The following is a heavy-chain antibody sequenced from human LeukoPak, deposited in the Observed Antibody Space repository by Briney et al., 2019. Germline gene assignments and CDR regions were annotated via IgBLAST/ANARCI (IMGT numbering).Heavy chain of an antibody. J-gene: IGHJ3*02. CDR3: ATDRGILSYGAFDI. CDR1: GYTFTSYY. Sequence: ASVKVSCKASGYTFTSYYMHWVRQAPGKGLEWMGGFDPEDGETIYAQKFQGRVTMTEDTSTDTAYMELSSLRSEDTAVYYCATDRGILSYGAFDIWGQGTMVTVSS. V-gene: IGHV1-24*01. CDR2: FDPEDGET. D-gene: IGHD3-16*01.